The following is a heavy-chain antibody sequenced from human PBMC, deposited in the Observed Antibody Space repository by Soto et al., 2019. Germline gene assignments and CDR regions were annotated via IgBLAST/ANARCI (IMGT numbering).Heavy chain of an antibody. D-gene: IGHD2-2*01. Sequence: GSGEGSSKAYGYTFTSQYIHWVRQAPGEGPEWMGIINPSGGSTSYAQRFEGRVTMTTDTSTRTVYMELRSLRSEDTAIYYCARDLGSTSSWYPHRGSDDYWGQGTLVTVSS. CDR2: INPSGGST. CDR1: GYTFTSQY. J-gene: IGHJ4*02. V-gene: IGHV1-46*01. CDR3: ARDLGSTSSWYPHRGSDDY.